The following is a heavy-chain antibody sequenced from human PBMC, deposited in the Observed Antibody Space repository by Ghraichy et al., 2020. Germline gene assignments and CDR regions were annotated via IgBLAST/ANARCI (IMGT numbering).Heavy chain of an antibody. Sequence: SVKVSCKASGFTFTSSAVQWVRQARGQRLEWIGWIVVGSGNTNYAQKFQERVTITRDMSTSTAYMELSSLRSEDTAVYYCAAGRAAGNYYYYGMDVWGQGTTVTVSS. CDR1: GFTFTSSA. D-gene: IGHD6-13*01. CDR3: AAGRAAGNYYYYGMDV. J-gene: IGHJ6*02. CDR2: IVVGSGNT. V-gene: IGHV1-58*01.